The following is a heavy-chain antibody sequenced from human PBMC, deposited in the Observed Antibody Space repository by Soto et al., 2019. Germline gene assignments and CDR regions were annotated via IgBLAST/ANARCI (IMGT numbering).Heavy chain of an antibody. J-gene: IGHJ3*02. V-gene: IGHV4-31*03. CDR2: IYYSGST. D-gene: IGHD2-21*02. CDR3: ARDVGVVTASDAFDI. CDR1: GGSISRGGYY. Sequence: QVQLQESGPGLVKPSQTLSLTCTVSGGSISRGGYYWSWIRQHPGKGLEWIGYIYYSGSTYYNPSLKSRVTISLDTSKNQFSLTLSSVTAADTAVYYCARDVGVVTASDAFDIWGQGTMVTVSS.